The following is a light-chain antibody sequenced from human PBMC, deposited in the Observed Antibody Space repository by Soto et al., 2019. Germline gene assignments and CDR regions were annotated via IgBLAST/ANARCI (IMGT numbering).Light chain of an antibody. CDR1: RSNVGRNS. Sequence: QAVVTQPLSASQTPGQGVTISCSGTRSNVGRNSVSWYHHVPGTAPKLMIYDVTKRPSGVPDRFSGSKSGNTASLTISGLQSEDEADYYCCSYAGSYTFDVFGTGTKLTVL. J-gene: IGLJ1*01. V-gene: IGLV2-11*02. CDR2: DVT. CDR3: CSYAGSYTFDV.